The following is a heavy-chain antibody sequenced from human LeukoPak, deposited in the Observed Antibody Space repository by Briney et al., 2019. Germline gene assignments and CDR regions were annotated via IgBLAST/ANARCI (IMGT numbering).Heavy chain of an antibody. CDR2: IYTSGST. J-gene: IGHJ4*02. Sequence: SETLSLTRTVSGGSISSYYWSWIRQPAGKGLEWIGRIYTSGSTNYNPSLKSRVTMSVDTSKNQFSLKLSSVTAADTAVYYCARGAYGSGSYSRFDYWGQGTLVTVSS. V-gene: IGHV4-4*07. D-gene: IGHD3-10*01. CDR3: ARGAYGSGSYSRFDY. CDR1: GGSISSYY.